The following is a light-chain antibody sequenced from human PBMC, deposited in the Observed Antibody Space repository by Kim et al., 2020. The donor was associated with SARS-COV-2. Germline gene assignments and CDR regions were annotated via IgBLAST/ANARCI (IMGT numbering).Light chain of an antibody. V-gene: IGKV3-20*01. J-gene: IGKJ4*01. Sequence: EIVLTQSPGTLSLFPGERATLSCRASHSVSSSYLAWYQRKPGQAPRLLIYGASSRATGIPDRFSGSGSGTDFTLTISRLEPEDFAVYYCQQYGSSPTFGGGTKLEI. CDR3: QQYGSSPT. CDR1: HSVSSSY. CDR2: GAS.